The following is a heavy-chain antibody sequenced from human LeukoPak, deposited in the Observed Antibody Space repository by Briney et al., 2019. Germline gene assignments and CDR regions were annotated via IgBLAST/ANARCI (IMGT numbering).Heavy chain of an antibody. J-gene: IGHJ4*02. CDR2: INHSGST. D-gene: IGHD3-3*01. CDR1: GGSFGGHY. V-gene: IGHV4-34*01. CDR3: ARGRDEANSHYNGSWSGFYAGVYFDY. Sequence: SETLSLTCAVYGGSFGGHYWTWIRQSPGKGLEWIGEINHSGSTNYNPSLKSRVTISVDTSKSQFSLKLTSMTAADTAVYYCARGRDEANSHYNGSWSGFYAGVYFDYWGQGTLVTVSS.